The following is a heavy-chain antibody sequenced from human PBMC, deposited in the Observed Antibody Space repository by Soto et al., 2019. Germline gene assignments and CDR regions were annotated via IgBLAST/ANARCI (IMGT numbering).Heavy chain of an antibody. J-gene: IGHJ6*02. D-gene: IGHD5-12*01. CDR3: ARGDIVAIFGMDV. CDR2: INPSGGST. CDR1: GYTFTSYY. V-gene: IGHV1-46*01. Sequence: QVQLVQSGAEVKKPGASVKVSCKASGYTFTSYYMHWVRQAPGQGLEWMGIINPSGGSTTYAQKFQGRVTMTRDTSTSTVYMELSSLRSEDTAVYSCARGDIVAIFGMDVWGQGTTVTVSS.